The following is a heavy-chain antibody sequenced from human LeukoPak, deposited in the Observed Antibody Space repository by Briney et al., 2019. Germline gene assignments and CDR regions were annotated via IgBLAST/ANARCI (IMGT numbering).Heavy chain of an antibody. CDR1: GASISTATYY. CDR3: ARVDHYYFYMAV. V-gene: IGHV4-39*01. J-gene: IGHJ6*03. Sequence: PSETLSLTCTVSGASISTATYYWGWIRQSPGKGLEWIAKIYYSGRTYYNPSLMSRVTISIDMSKNQFPLNLSSVTAADTALYYCARVDHYYFYMAVWGKGTTVTVSS. CDR2: IYYSGRT.